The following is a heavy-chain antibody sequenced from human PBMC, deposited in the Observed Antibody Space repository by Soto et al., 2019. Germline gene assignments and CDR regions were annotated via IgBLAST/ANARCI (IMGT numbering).Heavy chain of an antibody. CDR3: ARGSRNDFWSGYSPDAFDI. CDR1: GASFSGYY. CDR2: INHSGST. V-gene: IGHV4-34*01. D-gene: IGHD3-3*01. Sequence: QVQLQQWGAGLLKPSETLSRTCAVYGASFSGYYWSWIRQPPGKGLEWIGEINHSGSTNYNPSLKSRVTMSVDSYRKQFSLKLSSVTAADTAVYFCARGSRNDFWSGYSPDAFDIWGLGAMVTVS. J-gene: IGHJ3*02.